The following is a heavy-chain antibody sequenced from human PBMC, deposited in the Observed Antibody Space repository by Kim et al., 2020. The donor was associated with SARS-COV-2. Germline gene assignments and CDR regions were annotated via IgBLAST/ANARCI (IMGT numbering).Heavy chain of an antibody. CDR2: ISYDGSNK. CDR3: ARDRGMVRGVYYYYYGMDV. J-gene: IGHJ6*02. CDR1: GFTFSSYA. D-gene: IGHD3-10*01. V-gene: IGHV3-30*04. Sequence: GGSLRLSCAASGFTFSSYAMHWVRQAPGKGLEWVAVISYDGSNKYYADSVKGRFTISRDNSKNTLYLQMNSLRAEDTAVYYCARDRGMVRGVYYYYYGMDVWGQGTTVTVSS.